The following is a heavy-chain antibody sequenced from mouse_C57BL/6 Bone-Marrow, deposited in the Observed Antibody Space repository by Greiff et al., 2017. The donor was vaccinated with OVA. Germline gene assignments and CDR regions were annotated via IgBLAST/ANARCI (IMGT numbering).Heavy chain of an antibody. CDR3: AGGGWLPAAY. V-gene: IGHV1-64*01. CDR1: GYTFTSYW. D-gene: IGHD2-3*01. CDR2: IHPNSGST. J-gene: IGHJ3*01. Sequence: QVQLQQPGAELVKPGASVTLSCKASGYTFTSYWMHWVKQRPGQGLEWIGMIHPNSGSTNYNEKFKSKATLTVDKSSSTAYMQLSSLTSEDSAVYYCAGGGWLPAAYWGQGTLVTVSA.